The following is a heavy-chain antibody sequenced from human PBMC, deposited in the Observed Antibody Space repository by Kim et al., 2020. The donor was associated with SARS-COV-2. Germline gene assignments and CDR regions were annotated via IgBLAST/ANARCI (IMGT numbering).Heavy chain of an antibody. D-gene: IGHD1-26*01. CDR1: GGSISSGGYY. Sequence: SETLSLTCTVSGGSISSGGYYWSWIRQHPGKGLEWIGYIYYSGSTYYNPSLKSRVTISVDTSKNQFSLKLSSVTAADTAVYYCARGAGWVGRNFDYWGQGTLVTVSS. J-gene: IGHJ4*02. V-gene: IGHV4-31*03. CDR2: IYYSGST. CDR3: ARGAGWVGRNFDY.